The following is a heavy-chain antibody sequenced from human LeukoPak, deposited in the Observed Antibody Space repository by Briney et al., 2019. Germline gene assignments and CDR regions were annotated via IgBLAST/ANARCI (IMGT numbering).Heavy chain of an antibody. CDR2: IYPGDSDT. CDR1: GYIFLSHW. V-gene: IGHV5-51*01. CDR3: ARHASPYSSNYYFDY. Sequence: GESLKISCKGSGYIFLSHWIGWVRQMPGKGLEWMGIIYPGDSDTRYSPSFQGQVTISADKSISTAYLQWSSLKASDTAMYYCARHASPYSSNYYFDYWGQGALVTVSS. J-gene: IGHJ4*02. D-gene: IGHD6-13*01.